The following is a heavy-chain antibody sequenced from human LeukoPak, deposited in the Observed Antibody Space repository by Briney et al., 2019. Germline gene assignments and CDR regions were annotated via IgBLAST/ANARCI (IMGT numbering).Heavy chain of an antibody. CDR1: GYTFTGYY. CDR3: ARITMVRGDNDY. CDR2: INPNSGGT. J-gene: IGHJ4*02. D-gene: IGHD3-10*01. Sequence: ASVKVSCKASGYTFTGYYMHWVRQAPGQGLGWTGWINPNSGGTNYAQKFQGRVTMTRDTSISTAYMELSRLRSDDTAVYYCARITMVRGDNDYCGQGTLVTVSS. V-gene: IGHV1-2*02.